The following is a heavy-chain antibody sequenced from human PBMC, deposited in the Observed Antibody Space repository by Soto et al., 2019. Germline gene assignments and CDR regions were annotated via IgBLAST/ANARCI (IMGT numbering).Heavy chain of an antibody. CDR3: ARDGQQQLFDY. D-gene: IGHD6-13*01. V-gene: IGHV4-59*01. Sequence: PSETLSLTCTVSGGSISSYYWSWIRQPPGKGLEWIGYIYYSGSTNYNPSLKSRVTISVDTSKNQFSLKLSSVTAADTAVYYCARDGQQQLFDYWGQGTLVTVSS. CDR1: GGSISSYY. CDR2: IYYSGST. J-gene: IGHJ4*02.